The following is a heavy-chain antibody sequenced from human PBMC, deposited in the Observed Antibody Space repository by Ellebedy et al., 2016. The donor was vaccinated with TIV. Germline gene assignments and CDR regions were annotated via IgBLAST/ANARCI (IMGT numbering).Heavy chain of an antibody. V-gene: IGHV3-23*01. CDR3: AKLNDSSGYYYGYFDY. J-gene: IGHJ4*02. Sequence: GESLKISCAASGFTFSSYAMSWVRQAPGKGLEWVSAISGSGGSTYYADSVKGRFTISRDNSKNTLYLQMNSLRAEDTAVYYCAKLNDSSGYYYGYFDYWGQGTLVTVSS. CDR1: GFTFSSYA. CDR2: ISGSGGST. D-gene: IGHD3-22*01.